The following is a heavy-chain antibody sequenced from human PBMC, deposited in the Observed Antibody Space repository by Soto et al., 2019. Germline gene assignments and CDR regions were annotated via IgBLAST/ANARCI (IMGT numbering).Heavy chain of an antibody. J-gene: IGHJ5*02. CDR1: GFTFNKYS. Sequence: EVQLVESGGGLVQPGGSLRLSCAAAGFTFNKYSMNWVRQAPGRGLEWVSYISGSGYTTYYAGSVKGRFTISRDNAKNSLFLQMNSLRDEDTAIYYCARGDDFAWFDPGGQGTLVTVSS. V-gene: IGHV3-48*02. CDR2: ISGSGYTT. D-gene: IGHD3-3*01. CDR3: ARGDDFAWFDP.